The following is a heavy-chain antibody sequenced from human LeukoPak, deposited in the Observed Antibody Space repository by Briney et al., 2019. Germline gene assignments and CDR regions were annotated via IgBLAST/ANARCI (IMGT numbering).Heavy chain of an antibody. CDR2: INHSGST. CDR1: GGSISSSSYY. CDR3: ARGREMANLPYYFDY. J-gene: IGHJ4*02. Sequence: SETLSLTCTVSGGSISSSSYYWGWIRQPPGKGLEWIGEINHSGSTNYNPSLKSRVTISVDTSKNQFSLKLSSVTAADTAVYYCARGREMANLPYYFDYWGQGTLVTVSS. D-gene: IGHD5-24*01. V-gene: IGHV4-39*07.